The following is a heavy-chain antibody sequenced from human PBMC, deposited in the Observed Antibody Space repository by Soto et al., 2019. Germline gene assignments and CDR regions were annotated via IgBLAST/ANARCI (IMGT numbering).Heavy chain of an antibody. CDR1: GGSFSGYY. V-gene: IGHV4-34*01. J-gene: IGHJ4*02. CDR2: INHSGST. D-gene: IGHD6-6*01. CDR3: ARVRPRGIAARHPFDY. Sequence: LSLTCAVYGGSFSGYYWSWIRQPPGKGLEWIGEINHSGSTNYNPSLKSRVTISVDTSKNQFSLKLSSVTAADTAVYYCARVRPRGIAARHPFDYWGQGTLVTVSS.